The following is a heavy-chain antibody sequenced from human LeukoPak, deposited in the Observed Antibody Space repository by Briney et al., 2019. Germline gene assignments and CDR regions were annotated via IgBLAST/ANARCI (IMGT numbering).Heavy chain of an antibody. J-gene: IGHJ4*02. CDR3: ARRRQWLVPPDY. V-gene: IGHV4-34*01. Sequence: SETLSLTCAVYGGSFSGYYWSWIRQPPGKGLEWIGEINHSGSTNYNPSLKSRVTISVDTSKNQFSLKLSSVTAADTAVYYCARRRQWLVPPDYWGQGTLVTVSS. CDR2: INHSGST. CDR1: GGSFSGYY. D-gene: IGHD6-19*01.